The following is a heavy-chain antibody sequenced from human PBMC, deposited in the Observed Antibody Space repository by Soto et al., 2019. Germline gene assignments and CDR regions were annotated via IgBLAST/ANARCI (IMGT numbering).Heavy chain of an antibody. Sequence: AETLSLTCIVSGGSINSSSYFWLWVRHPPGKGLEWIGSIYYSGSTYYNPSLRSRVTISVDTSKNQFSLKLSSVTAADTAVFYCARHYSSGSRNWFDPWGQGTLVTVSS. D-gene: IGHD6-19*01. CDR3: ARHYSSGSRNWFDP. V-gene: IGHV4-39*01. CDR1: GGSINSSSYF. CDR2: IYYSGST. J-gene: IGHJ5*02.